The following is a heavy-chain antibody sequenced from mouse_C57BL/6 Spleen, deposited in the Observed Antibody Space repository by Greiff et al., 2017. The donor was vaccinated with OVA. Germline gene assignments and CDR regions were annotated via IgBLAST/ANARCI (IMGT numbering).Heavy chain of an antibody. V-gene: IGHV1-26*01. Sequence: VQLQQSGPELVKPGASVKISCKASGYTFTDYYMNWVKQSHGKSLEWIGDINPNNGGTSYNQKFKGKATLTVDKSSSTAYMELRSLTSEDSAVYYCAKAVVEGYAMDYWGQGTSVTVSS. CDR1: GYTFTDYY. D-gene: IGHD1-1*01. CDR2: INPNNGGT. CDR3: AKAVVEGYAMDY. J-gene: IGHJ4*01.